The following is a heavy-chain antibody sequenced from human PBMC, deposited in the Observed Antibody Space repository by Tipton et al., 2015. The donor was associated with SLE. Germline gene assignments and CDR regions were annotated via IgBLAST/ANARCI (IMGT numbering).Heavy chain of an antibody. V-gene: IGHV4-59*11. CDR2: IYYSGST. CDR1: GGSISSHY. D-gene: IGHD6-6*01. Sequence: TLSLTCTVSGGSISSHYWSWIRQPPGKGLEWIGYIYYSGSTNYSPSLKSRVTISVDTSKNQFSLKLSSVTAADTAVYYCASSSSSRFDCWGQGTLVTVSS. J-gene: IGHJ4*02. CDR3: ASSSSSRFDC.